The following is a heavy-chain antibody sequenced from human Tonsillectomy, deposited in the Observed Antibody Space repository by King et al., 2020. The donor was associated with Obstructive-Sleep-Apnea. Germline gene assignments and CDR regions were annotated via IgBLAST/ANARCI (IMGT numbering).Heavy chain of an antibody. CDR3: ARDSVATSGYYYYGMDV. CDR1: VGSISSGDYY. J-gene: IGHJ6*02. V-gene: IGHV4-30-4*01. Sequence: VQLQESGPGLVKPSQTLSLTCTVSVGSISSGDYYWSWIRQPPGKGLEWIGYIYYSGSTYYNPSLKCRVTISVDTSKNQFSLKVSSVTAADTAVYHCARDSVATSGYYYYGMDVWGQGTTVTVSS. CDR2: IYYSGST. D-gene: IGHD6-19*01.